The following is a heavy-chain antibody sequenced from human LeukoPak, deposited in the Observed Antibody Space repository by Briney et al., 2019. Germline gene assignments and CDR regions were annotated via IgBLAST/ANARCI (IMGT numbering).Heavy chain of an antibody. CDR2: INPSGGST. CDR1: GYTFISYY. D-gene: IGHD4-17*01. J-gene: IGHJ4*02. V-gene: IGHV1-46*01. CDR3: AREETTVIYFDY. Sequence: ASVKVSCKASGYTFISYYMHWVRQAPGQGLEWMGIINPSGGSTSYAQKFQGRVTMTRDTSTSTVYMELSSLRSEDTAVYYCAREETTVIYFDYWGQGTLVTASS.